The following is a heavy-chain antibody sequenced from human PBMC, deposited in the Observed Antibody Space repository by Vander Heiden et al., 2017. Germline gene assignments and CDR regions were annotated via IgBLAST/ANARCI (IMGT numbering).Heavy chain of an antibody. Sequence: EVQLVASGGVVVQPGGSLRLSCAASGFPFDDYTMHWVRQAPGKGLEWVSLISWDGGSTYYADSVKGRFTISRDNSKNSLYLQMNSLRTEDTALYYCAKDIGGVVVVAATQGLDYWGQGTLVTVSS. CDR1: GFPFDDYT. D-gene: IGHD2-15*01. V-gene: IGHV3-43*01. CDR3: AKDIGGVVVVAATQGLDY. J-gene: IGHJ4*02. CDR2: ISWDGGST.